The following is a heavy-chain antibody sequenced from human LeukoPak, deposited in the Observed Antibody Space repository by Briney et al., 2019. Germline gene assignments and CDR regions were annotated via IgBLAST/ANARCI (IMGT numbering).Heavy chain of an antibody. V-gene: IGHV4-61*02. CDR3: ARVRCRSTSCPHAFDI. D-gene: IGHD2-2*01. Sequence: SETLSLTCTVSGGSISSGSYYWSWIRQPAGKGLEWIGRIYTSGSTNYNPSLKSRVTISVDTSKNQFSLKLSSVTAADTAVYYCARVRCRSTSCPHAFDIWGQGTMVTISS. CDR2: IYTSGST. CDR1: GGSISSGSYY. J-gene: IGHJ3*02.